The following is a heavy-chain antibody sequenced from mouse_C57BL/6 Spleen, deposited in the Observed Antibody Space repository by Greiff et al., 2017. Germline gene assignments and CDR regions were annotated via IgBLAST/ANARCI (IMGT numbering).Heavy chain of an antibody. CDR1: GYAFSSSW. V-gene: IGHV1-82*01. CDR2: IYPGDGDT. CDR3: ARGLRSGYFDY. J-gene: IGHJ2*01. D-gene: IGHD1-1*01. Sequence: QVQLQQSGPELVKPGASVKISCKASGYAFSSSWMNWVKQRPGKGLEWIGRIYPGDGDTNYNGKFKGKATLTADKSSSTAYMQLSSLTSEDSAVYVCARGLRSGYFDYWGQGTTLTVSS.